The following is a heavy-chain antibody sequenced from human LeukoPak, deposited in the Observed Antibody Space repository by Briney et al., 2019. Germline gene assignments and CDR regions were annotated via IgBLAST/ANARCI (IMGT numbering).Heavy chain of an antibody. CDR1: GFTFSNYA. D-gene: IGHD3-10*01. V-gene: IGHV3-23*01. CDR3: AKDNTYYYGSGSCFQH. CDR2: ISGSGGST. Sequence: GGSLRLSCAASGFTFSNYAMSWVRQAPGKGLEWVSTISGSGGSTYYADSVKGRFTISRDNSKNTLYLQMNSLRAEDTAVYYCAKDNTYYYGSGSCFQHWGQGTLVTVSS. J-gene: IGHJ1*01.